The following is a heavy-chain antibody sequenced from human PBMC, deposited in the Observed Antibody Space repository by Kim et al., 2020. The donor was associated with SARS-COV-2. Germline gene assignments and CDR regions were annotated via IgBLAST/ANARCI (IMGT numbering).Heavy chain of an antibody. CDR2: ISGNGVNK. V-gene: IGHV3-23*01. CDR1: GFTFDTYA. Sequence: GGSLRLSCVASGFTFDTYAMSWVRQAPGKGLEWVSVISGNGVNKFYADSVRGRFTISRDNSKHTVYLQMNSLRDEDTALYYCAKVVGMDGYSYFYYYGMDVWGQGTAVTVSS. D-gene: IGHD5-12*01. CDR3: AKVVGMDGYSYFYYYGMDV. J-gene: IGHJ6*02.